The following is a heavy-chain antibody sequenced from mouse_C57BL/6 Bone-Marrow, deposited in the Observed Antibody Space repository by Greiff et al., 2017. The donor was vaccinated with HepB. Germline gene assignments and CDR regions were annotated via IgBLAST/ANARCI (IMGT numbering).Heavy chain of an antibody. Sequence: QVQLQQSGPGLVQPSQSLSITCTVSGFSLTSYGVHWVRQSPGKGLEWLGVIWRGGSTDYNAAFISRLSISKDNSKSQVFFKMNSLQADDTAIYYCARTHYGSSYGAYWGQGTLVTVSA. CDR3: ARTHYGSSYGAY. CDR1: GFSLTSYG. CDR2: IWRGGST. D-gene: IGHD1-1*01. J-gene: IGHJ3*01. V-gene: IGHV2-2*01.